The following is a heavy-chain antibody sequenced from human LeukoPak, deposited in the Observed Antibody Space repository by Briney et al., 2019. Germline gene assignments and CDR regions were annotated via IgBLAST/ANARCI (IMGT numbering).Heavy chain of an antibody. Sequence: GGSLRLSCLTSGFTLSTNAMSWVRQAPGKGLEWISGISGSGASTYYADSVKGRFTISRDDSRNTLYLQMDSLRAEDTAVYYCAKGSGSSCYSPCDYWGQGILVTVSS. CDR1: GFTLSTNA. D-gene: IGHD2-15*01. V-gene: IGHV3-23*01. CDR3: AKGSGSSCYSPCDY. J-gene: IGHJ4*02. CDR2: ISGSGAST.